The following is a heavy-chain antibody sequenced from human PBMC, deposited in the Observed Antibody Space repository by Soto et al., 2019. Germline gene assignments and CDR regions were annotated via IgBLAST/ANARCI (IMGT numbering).Heavy chain of an antibody. CDR2: INHSGTT. CDR3: ARVRFYGDSINWFDP. Sequence: PSETLSLTCAVYGGSFSDYYWSWIRQPPGKGLEWIGEINHSGTTDYNPSLKSRVTISADTSKNQFSLKLSSVTAADTAVYYCARVRFYGDSINWFDPWGQGTLVTVSS. V-gene: IGHV4-34*01. D-gene: IGHD4-17*01. J-gene: IGHJ5*02. CDR1: GGSFSDYY.